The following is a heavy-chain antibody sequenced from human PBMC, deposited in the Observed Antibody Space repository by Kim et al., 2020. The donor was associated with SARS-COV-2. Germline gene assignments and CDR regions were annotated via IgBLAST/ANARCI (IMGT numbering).Heavy chain of an antibody. CDR2: IYHSGST. Sequence: SETLSLTCAVSGGSISSSNWWSWVRQPPGKGLEWIGEIYHSGSTNYNPSLKSRVTISVDKSKNQFSLQLNSVTAADTAVYYCARYVDTAMVTYDNDIWGQGRMVTVSS. J-gene: IGHJ3*02. CDR1: GGSISSSNW. D-gene: IGHD5-18*01. V-gene: IGHV4-4*02. CDR3: ARYVDTAMVTYDNDI.